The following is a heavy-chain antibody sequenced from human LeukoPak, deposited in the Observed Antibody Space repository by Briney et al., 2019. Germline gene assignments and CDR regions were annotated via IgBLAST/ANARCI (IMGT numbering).Heavy chain of an antibody. D-gene: IGHD5-12*01. CDR1: GYTFTDYY. Sequence: ASVKISCKASGYTFTDYYMHWLRQAPGKGLEGVGRIDPENGLTRYAEKFQGRVTITADTSTDIAYIELSSLRSEDTAVYYCATISGYPEYSWGQGTLVSVSS. V-gene: IGHV1-69-2*01. CDR3: ATISGYPEYS. CDR2: IDPENGLT. J-gene: IGHJ4*02.